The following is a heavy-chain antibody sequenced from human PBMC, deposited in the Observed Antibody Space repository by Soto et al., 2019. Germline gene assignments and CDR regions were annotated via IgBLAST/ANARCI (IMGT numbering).Heavy chain of an antibody. J-gene: IGHJ4*02. CDR1: GGTFSNNV. Sequence: SVKVSCKASGGTFSNNVVNWVRQAPGQGLEWMGRIIPISGAANYAQKFQGRVTITADKYTSTAYMELSSLRSEDTAVYYCARDMTRTVVPYFDFWGQGTLVTVSS. V-gene: IGHV1-69*06. D-gene: IGHD1-7*01. CDR3: ARDMTRTVVPYFDF. CDR2: IIPISGAA.